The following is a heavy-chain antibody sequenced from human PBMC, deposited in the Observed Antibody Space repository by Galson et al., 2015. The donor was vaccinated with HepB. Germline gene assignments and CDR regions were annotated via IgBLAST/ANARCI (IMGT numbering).Heavy chain of an antibody. Sequence: SLRLSCAASGFTFSSSWMSWVRQAPGKGLEWVANIKQDGSEKYYVDSVKGRFTISRDNAKNSLYLQMNSLRAEDTAVYYCARGGAPLTIRPLDFWGQGTLVTVSS. D-gene: IGHD4/OR15-4a*01. CDR1: GFTFSSSW. J-gene: IGHJ4*02. CDR3: ARGGAPLTIRPLDF. CDR2: IKQDGSEK. V-gene: IGHV3-7*01.